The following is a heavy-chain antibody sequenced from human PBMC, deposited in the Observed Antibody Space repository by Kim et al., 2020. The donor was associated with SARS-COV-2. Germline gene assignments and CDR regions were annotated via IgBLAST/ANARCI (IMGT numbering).Heavy chain of an antibody. Sequence: NYGPSSQGHVTISADKSISTAYLPWSSLKASDTAMYYCARGYYGSGSYDYWGQGTLVTVSS. CDR3: ARGYYGSGSYDY. V-gene: IGHV5-10-1*01. D-gene: IGHD3-10*01. J-gene: IGHJ4*02.